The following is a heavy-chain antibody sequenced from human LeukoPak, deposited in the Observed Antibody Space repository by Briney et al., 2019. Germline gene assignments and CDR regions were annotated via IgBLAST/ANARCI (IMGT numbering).Heavy chain of an antibody. V-gene: IGHV1-8*03. CDR1: GYTFTSYD. CDR2: MNPNSGNT. CDR3: ARVNYDYVWGSYRPFDY. Sequence: ASVKVSCKASGYTFTSYDINWVRQATGQGLEWMGWMNPNSGNTGYALKFQGRVTITRNTSISTAYMELSSLRSEDTAVYYCARVNYDYVWGSYRPFDYWGQGTLVTVSS. D-gene: IGHD3-16*02. J-gene: IGHJ4*02.